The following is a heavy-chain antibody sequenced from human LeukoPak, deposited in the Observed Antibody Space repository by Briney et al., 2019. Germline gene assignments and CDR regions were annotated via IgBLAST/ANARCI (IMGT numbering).Heavy chain of an antibody. Sequence: ASVKVSCKASGYIFSSYGFSWVRQAPGQGLEWLGRISAYNANTIYAQKLQGRVTMTTDTSTSTAYMELRSLRSDDTAVYYCARDGSHLTDYDIFPDYWGQGTLVTVSS. CDR2: ISAYNANT. CDR3: ARDGSHLTDYDIFPDY. D-gene: IGHD3-9*01. CDR1: GYIFSSYG. J-gene: IGHJ4*02. V-gene: IGHV1-18*01.